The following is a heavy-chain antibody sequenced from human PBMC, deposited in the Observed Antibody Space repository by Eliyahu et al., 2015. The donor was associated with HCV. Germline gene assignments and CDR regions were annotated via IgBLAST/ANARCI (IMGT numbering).Heavy chain of an antibody. CDR3: AKFPHLRGSRYYYGSGSSAFDY. CDR2: ISWNSGSI. D-gene: IGHD3-10*01. CDR1: GFTFDDYA. Sequence: EVQLVESGGGLVQPGRSLRLSCAASGFTFDDYAMHWVRQAPGKGLEWVSGISWNSGSIGYADSVKGRFTISRDNAKNSLYLQMNSLRAEDTALYYCAKFPHLRGSRYYYGSGSSAFDYWGQGTLVTVSS. J-gene: IGHJ4*02. V-gene: IGHV3-9*01.